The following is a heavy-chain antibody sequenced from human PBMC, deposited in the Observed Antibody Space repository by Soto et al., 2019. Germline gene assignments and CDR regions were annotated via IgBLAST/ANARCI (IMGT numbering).Heavy chain of an antibody. CDR3: ARDRGLGTTSSYYYYYGMDV. Sequence: PSETLSLTCSVSGFSSNYYWGWIRQPPGKGLEWIGSIYHSGSTYYNPSLKSRVAISLDTSKNQFSLKLSSVTAADTAMYYCARDRGLGTTSSYYYYYGMDVWGQGTTVTASS. V-gene: IGHV4-38-2*02. J-gene: IGHJ6*02. CDR1: GFSSNYY. CDR2: IYHSGST. D-gene: IGHD1-26*01.